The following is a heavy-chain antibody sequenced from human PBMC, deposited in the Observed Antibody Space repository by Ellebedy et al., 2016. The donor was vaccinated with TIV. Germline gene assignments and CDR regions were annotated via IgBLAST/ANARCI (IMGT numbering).Heavy chain of an antibody. D-gene: IGHD6-19*01. CDR3: ARDGIAVAGTWFNP. J-gene: IGHJ5*02. CDR2: IYYSGST. CDR1: GDSISNGGYY. V-gene: IGHV4-39*07. Sequence: SETLSLTCSVSGDSISNGGYYWGWIRQPPGKALEWIGHIYYSGSTYYNPSLKSRVALSVDTSKKQFSLNLSSVTAADTAVYYCARDGIAVAGTWFNPWGQGTLVTVSS.